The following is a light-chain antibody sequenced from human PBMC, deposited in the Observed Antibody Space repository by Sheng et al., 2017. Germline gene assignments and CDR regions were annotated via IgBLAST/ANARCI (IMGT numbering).Light chain of an antibody. CDR1: QTVNSD. CDR2: GAS. Sequence: EIVLTQSPATLSVSPGERVTLSCRASQTVNSDLAWYQQKPGQAPRLLIYGASTRVSGISARFSGSGSGTEFTLTISSLQSEDFAVYYCQQYNKWPPITFGQGTRLEIK. CDR3: QQYNKWPPIT. J-gene: IGKJ5*01. V-gene: IGKV3-15*01.